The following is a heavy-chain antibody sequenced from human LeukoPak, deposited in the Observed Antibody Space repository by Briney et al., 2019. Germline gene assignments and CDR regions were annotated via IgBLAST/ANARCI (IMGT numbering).Heavy chain of an antibody. CDR2: ISSSSSYI. CDR3: ARDFERYYYDPRPIDY. CDR1: GFTFSSYS. V-gene: IGHV3-21*01. Sequence: GGSLRLSCAASGFTFSSYSMNWVRQAPGKGLEWVSSISSSSSYIYYADSVKGRFTISRDNAKNSLYLQMNSLRAEDTAVYYCARDFERYYYDPRPIDYWGQGTLVTVSS. D-gene: IGHD3-22*01. J-gene: IGHJ4*02.